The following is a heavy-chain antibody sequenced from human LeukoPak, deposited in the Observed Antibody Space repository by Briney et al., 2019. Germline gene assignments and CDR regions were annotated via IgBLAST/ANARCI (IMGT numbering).Heavy chain of an antibody. D-gene: IGHD3-10*01. Sequence: GGSLRLSCAASGLTFSSHWMHWVRQAPGKGLVWVSRITNDGSSTTYADSVKGRFTISRDNAKNMLYLQVNSLRAEDTAVYYCARDESPYYYGSGSLHYWGQGTLVTVSS. V-gene: IGHV3-74*01. CDR1: GLTFSSHW. J-gene: IGHJ4*02. CDR3: ARDESPYYYGSGSLHY. CDR2: ITNDGSST.